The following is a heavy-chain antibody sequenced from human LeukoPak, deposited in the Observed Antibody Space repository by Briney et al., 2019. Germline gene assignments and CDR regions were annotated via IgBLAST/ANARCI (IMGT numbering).Heavy chain of an antibody. CDR2: ISGSGGST. D-gene: IGHD3-22*01. CDR3: AKERGYDSSGYPTPNWFDP. CDR1: GFTFSSYA. V-gene: IGHV3-23*01. J-gene: IGHJ5*02. Sequence: GGSLRLSCAASGFTFSSYAMSWVRQAPGKGLEWVSAISGSGGSTYYADSVKGRFTISRDNSKNTLYLQMNSLRAEDTAVYYCAKERGYDSSGYPTPNWFDPWGQGTLVAVSS.